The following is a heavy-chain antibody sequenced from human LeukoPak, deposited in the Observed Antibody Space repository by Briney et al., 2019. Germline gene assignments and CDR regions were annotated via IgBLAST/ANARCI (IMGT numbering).Heavy chain of an antibody. CDR2: IFSSGST. D-gene: IGHD3-10*01. Sequence: SETLPLTCTVSGGSISSYYWSWIRQPPGKGLEWIGCIFSSGSTNYNPSLKSRVTISVDTSKNQFSLKLSSVTAADTAVYYCARRGPYYYGSGSYYNMSDWFDPWGQGTLVTVSS. J-gene: IGHJ5*02. CDR1: GGSISSYY. V-gene: IGHV4-59*12. CDR3: ARRGPYYYGSGSYYNMSDWFDP.